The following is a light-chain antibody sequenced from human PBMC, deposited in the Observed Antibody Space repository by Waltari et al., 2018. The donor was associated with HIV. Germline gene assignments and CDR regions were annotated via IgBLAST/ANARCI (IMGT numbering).Light chain of an antibody. CDR3: ACWDRSGDYIL. V-gene: IGLV3-19*01. CDR2: GKN. CDR1: SLRKYY. Sequence: SSELTQDPAVSVALGQTVKIACLGDSLRKYYVSWYRLRPGQAPQLLVYGKNSQPSGIPDRFSASSSGNRAFLTITGARAEDEADYYCACWDRSGDYILFGGGTSLTGL. J-gene: IGLJ2*01.